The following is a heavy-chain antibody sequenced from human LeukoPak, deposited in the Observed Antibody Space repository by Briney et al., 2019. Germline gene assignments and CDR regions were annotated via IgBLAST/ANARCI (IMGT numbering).Heavy chain of an antibody. CDR2: ISTSGTTI. Sequence: GGSLRLSCAASGFTCDSYEMNWVRQAPGKGLEWVSYISTSGTTIYYTDSVKGRFTISRDNAKDSLYLQMNSLRAEDTAVYYCARRFDLWGRGTLVTVSS. V-gene: IGHV3-48*03. J-gene: IGHJ2*01. CDR3: ARRFDL. CDR1: GFTCDSYE.